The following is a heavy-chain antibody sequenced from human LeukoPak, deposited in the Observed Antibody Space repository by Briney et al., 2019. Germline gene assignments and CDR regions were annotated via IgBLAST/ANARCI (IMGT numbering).Heavy chain of an antibody. CDR2: ITSSGEST. CDR3: AKAMVRGAAVGYYYMDV. Sequence: GGSLRLSCAASEFSFSIYAMSWVRQAPGKGLEWVSSITSSGESTYYTGSVKGRFTISRDNSKNTLYLQMNSLRAEDTAVYYCAKAMVRGAAVGYYYMDVWGKGTTVTVSS. J-gene: IGHJ6*03. V-gene: IGHV3-23*01. D-gene: IGHD3-10*01. CDR1: EFSFSIYA.